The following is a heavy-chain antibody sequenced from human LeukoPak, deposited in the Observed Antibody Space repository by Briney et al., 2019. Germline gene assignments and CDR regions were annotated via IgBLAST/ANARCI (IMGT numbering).Heavy chain of an antibody. V-gene: IGHV3-53*01. Sequence: GSLRLSCATSGFTGSSNFLSRVRQAPGKGLEWVSGIYYGGSTYYADSVKGRFTISRDNSKNTLYLQMNSLRAEDTAVYYCARVGGSSWYDYYYYGMDVWGKGTTVTVSS. J-gene: IGHJ6*04. CDR2: IYYGGST. CDR3: ARVGGSSWYDYYYYGMDV. D-gene: IGHD6-13*01. CDR1: GFTGSSNF.